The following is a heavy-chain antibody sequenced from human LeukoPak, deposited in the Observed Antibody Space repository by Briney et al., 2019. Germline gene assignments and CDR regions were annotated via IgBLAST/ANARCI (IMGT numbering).Heavy chain of an antibody. D-gene: IGHD3-10*01. V-gene: IGHV1-69*05. CDR1: GGTFSSYA. CDR2: IIPIFGTA. Sequence: SVKVSCKASGGTFSSYAISWVRQAPGQGLEWMGGIIPIFGTANYAQKFQGRVTITTDESTSTAYMELSSLRAEDTAVYYCAKDSDYYGSGSYFDYWGQGTLVTVSS. CDR3: AKDSDYYGSGSYFDY. J-gene: IGHJ4*02.